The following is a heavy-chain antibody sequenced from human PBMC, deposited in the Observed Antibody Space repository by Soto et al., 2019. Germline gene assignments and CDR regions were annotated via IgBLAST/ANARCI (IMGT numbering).Heavy chain of an antibody. CDR1: GGTFNGYG. Sequence: QVQLVQSGAVVKKPGSSVEVSCKASGGTFNGYGISWVRQAPGQGLEWMGGTVPVVDTSKYAPRCQGRVTITADKSTSTAYMELSSVRAEDTAIYFCARGVSNSGAYYTGPSAYDLWGQGTLVIVSS. D-gene: IGHD3-10*01. V-gene: IGHV1-69*06. J-gene: IGHJ3*01. CDR2: TVPVVDTS. CDR3: ARGVSNSGAYYTGPSAYDL.